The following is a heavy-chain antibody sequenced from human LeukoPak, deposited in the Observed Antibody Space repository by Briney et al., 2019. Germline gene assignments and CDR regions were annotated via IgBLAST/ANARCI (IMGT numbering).Heavy chain of an antibody. D-gene: IGHD5-24*01. CDR3: ARSRDGYITDAFDI. CDR1: GGSISSGGYS. Sequence: SETLSLTCTVSGGSISSGGYSWSWIRQPPGKGLEWIGYIYHSGSTYYNPSLKSRVTISVDRSKNQFSLKLSSVTAADTAVYYCARSRDGYITDAFDIWGQGTMVTVSS. J-gene: IGHJ3*02. V-gene: IGHV4-30-2*01. CDR2: IYHSGST.